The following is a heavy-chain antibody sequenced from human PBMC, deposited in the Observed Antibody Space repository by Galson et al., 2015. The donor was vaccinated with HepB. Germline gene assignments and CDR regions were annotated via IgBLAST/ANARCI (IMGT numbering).Heavy chain of an antibody. CDR1: GFTFGSYN. CDR3: ASPFCTGGSCYPLWY. CDR2: ISATSSTT. D-gene: IGHD2-15*01. J-gene: IGHJ4*02. V-gene: IGHV3-48*01. Sequence: SLRLSCAASGFTFGSYNMNWVRQAPGKGLECISYISATSSTTYYADSVKGRFTISRDNSKNTLYLHVNNLRAEDTAVYYCASPFCTGGSCYPLWYWGQGTLVAVSS.